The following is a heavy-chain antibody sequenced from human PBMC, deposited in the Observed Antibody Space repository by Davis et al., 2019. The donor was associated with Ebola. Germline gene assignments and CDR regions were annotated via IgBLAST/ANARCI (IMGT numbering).Heavy chain of an antibody. CDR1: GFTFSSYA. J-gene: IGHJ4*02. D-gene: IGHD5-24*01. Sequence: GESLKISCAASGFTFSSYAMSWVRQAPGKGLEWVSAISGSGGSTYYADSVKGRFTISRDNSKNTLYLQMNSLRAEDTAVYYCARLRTEMASFYFDYWGQGTLVTVSS. CDR3: ARLRTEMASFYFDY. CDR2: ISGSGGST. V-gene: IGHV3-23*01.